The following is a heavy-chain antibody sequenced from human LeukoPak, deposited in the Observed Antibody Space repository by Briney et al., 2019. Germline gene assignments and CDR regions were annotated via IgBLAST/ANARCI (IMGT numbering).Heavy chain of an antibody. CDR2: INPNTGGA. CDR1: GYTFSGYY. V-gene: IGHV1-2*02. Sequence: GASVKVSCKASGYTFSGYYIHWVRQAPGQGLEWVGWINPNTGGARYAQKFQGRVTVTGDMSISTAHMEVSWLKPDDTAVYYCARDNAGNSFEYWGQGTLVTVSS. CDR3: ARDNAGNSFEY. D-gene: IGHD6-13*01. J-gene: IGHJ4*02.